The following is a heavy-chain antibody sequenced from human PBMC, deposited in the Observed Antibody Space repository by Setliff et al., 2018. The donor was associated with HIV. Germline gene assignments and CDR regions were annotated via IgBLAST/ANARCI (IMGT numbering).Heavy chain of an antibody. CDR2: INPNSGGT. V-gene: IGHV1-2*06. CDR3: ALTYPPADNWLDP. CDR1: GYAFTGYY. Sequence: ASVKVSCKASGYAFTGYYIHWVRQAPGQGLEWMGRINPNSGGTNYAQKFQGRVTMTRDTSISTAYMELSRLRSDDTAVYYCALTYPPADNWLDPWGQGTLVTVSS. J-gene: IGHJ5*02. D-gene: IGHD2-2*01.